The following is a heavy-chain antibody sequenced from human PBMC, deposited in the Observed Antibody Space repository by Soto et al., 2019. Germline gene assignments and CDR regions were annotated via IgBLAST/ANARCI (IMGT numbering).Heavy chain of an antibody. V-gene: IGHV1-69*13. CDR3: ARDGKGDYASGRYGMDV. Sequence: SVKVSCKASGGTFSSYAISWVRQAPGQGLEWMGGIIPIFGTANYAQKFQGRVTITADESTSTAYMELSSLRSEDTAVYYCARDGKGDYASGRYGMDVWGQGTTVTVSS. D-gene: IGHD4-17*01. CDR1: GGTFSSYA. CDR2: IIPIFGTA. J-gene: IGHJ6*02.